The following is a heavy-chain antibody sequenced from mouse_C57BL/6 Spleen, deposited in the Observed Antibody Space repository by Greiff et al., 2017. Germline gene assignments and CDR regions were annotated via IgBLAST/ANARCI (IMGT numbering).Heavy chain of an antibody. V-gene: IGHV1-22*01. Sequence: EVQLQQSGPELVKPGASVKMSCKASGYTFTDYNMHWVKQSHGKSLEWIGYINPNNGGTSYNQKVKGKDTLTVNKSSSTAYMELRSLTSEDSAVYYCARWGIYYEYDGFAYWGQGTLVTVSA. CDR3: ARWGIYYEYDGFAY. CDR1: GYTFTDYN. CDR2: INPNNGGT. J-gene: IGHJ3*01. D-gene: IGHD2-4*01.